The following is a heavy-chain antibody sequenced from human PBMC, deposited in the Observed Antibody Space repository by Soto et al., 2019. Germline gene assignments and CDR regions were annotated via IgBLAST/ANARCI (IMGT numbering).Heavy chain of an antibody. CDR1: NGSISPYY. CDR3: ARHNYGSGSTYFDY. Sequence: PSETLSLTCTVSNGSISPYYWSWIRQPPGKGLEWIGYIYYSGSTNYNPSLKSRVTISVDTSKNQFSLKLNSMTAADTAVYYCARHNYGSGSTYFDYWGQGTLVTVSS. V-gene: IGHV4-59*08. CDR2: IYYSGST. J-gene: IGHJ4*02. D-gene: IGHD3-10*01.